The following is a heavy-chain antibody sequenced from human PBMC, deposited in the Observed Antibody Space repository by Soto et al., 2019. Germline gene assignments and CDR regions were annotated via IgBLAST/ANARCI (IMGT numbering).Heavy chain of an antibody. V-gene: IGHV4-39*01. D-gene: IGHD3-10*01. Sequence: PSETLSLTCTVSGGSISSSNYYWGWIRQPPGKGLEWIGSIYYSGSTYYNPSLKSRVTISVDTSKNQFSLKLSSVTAADTAVYYCARHGDTGISWFGELLYFDYWGQGTLVTVSS. CDR1: GGSISSSNYY. J-gene: IGHJ4*02. CDR3: ARHGDTGISWFGELLYFDY. CDR2: IYYSGST.